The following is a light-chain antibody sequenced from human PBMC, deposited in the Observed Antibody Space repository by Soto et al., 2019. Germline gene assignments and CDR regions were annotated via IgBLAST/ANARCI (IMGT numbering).Light chain of an antibody. Sequence: QSALTQPRSVSGSPGQSVTISCTGTSSDVGGYNYVSWYQQHPGKAPKLMIYDVSKWPSGVPDRFSGSKSGNTASLTISGLQAEDEADYYCCSYAGSRVFGGGTKLTVL. J-gene: IGLJ3*02. V-gene: IGLV2-11*01. CDR1: SSDVGGYNY. CDR2: DVS. CDR3: CSYAGSRV.